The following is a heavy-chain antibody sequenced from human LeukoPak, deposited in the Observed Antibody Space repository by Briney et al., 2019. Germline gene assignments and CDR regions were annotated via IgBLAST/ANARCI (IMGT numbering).Heavy chain of an antibody. CDR2: INPSGGST. V-gene: IGHV1-46*01. J-gene: IGHJ4*02. CDR1: GYTFTSYY. D-gene: IGHD6-19*01. Sequence: GASVKVSCKASGYTFTSYYMHWVRQAPGQGLEWMGIINPSGGSTSYAQKFQGRVTMTRDMSTSTVYMELSSLRSEDTAVYYCARTRSSGWCDYWGQGTLVTVSS. CDR3: ARTRSSGWCDY.